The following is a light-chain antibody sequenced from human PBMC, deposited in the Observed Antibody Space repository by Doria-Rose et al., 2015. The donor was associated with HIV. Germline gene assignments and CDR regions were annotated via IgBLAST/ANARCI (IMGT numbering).Light chain of an antibody. CDR2: DVS. Sequence: QTVVTQPRSVSGSPGQSVTISCTGGSSDVGGYNYVSWYQEHPGKAPKLMMYDVSKRPSGVPDRFSGSKSGNTASLTISGLQAEDEADYYCCSYAGSDTPYVFGTGTKATVL. CDR3: CSYAGSDTPYV. CDR1: SSDVGGYNY. V-gene: IGLV2-11*01. J-gene: IGLJ1*01.